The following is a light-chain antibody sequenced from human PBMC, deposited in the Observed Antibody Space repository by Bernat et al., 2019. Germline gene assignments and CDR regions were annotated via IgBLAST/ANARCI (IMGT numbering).Light chain of an antibody. J-gene: IGKJ2*01. V-gene: IGKV3-15*01. CDR2: DAS. Sequence: EIVMTQSPVTLSVSPGEGATLSCRASQSVRTNLAWFQQTPVQAPRLRIYDASTRATDVPARFSGSGSETEFTLAISSLQSEDFALYFCQQYNTWPPQYTFGQGTKLEMK. CDR1: QSVRTN. CDR3: QQYNTWPPQYT.